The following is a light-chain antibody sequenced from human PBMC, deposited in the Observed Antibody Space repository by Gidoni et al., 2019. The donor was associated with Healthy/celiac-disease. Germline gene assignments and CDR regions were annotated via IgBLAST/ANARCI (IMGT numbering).Light chain of an antibody. CDR1: QDISSY. CDR2: AAS. V-gene: IGKV1-39*01. J-gene: IGKJ4*01. Sequence: IQMTQSPSSLSASVGDRVTITCRASQDISSYLNWYQQKPGKAPKLLIYAASSLQSGVPSRFSGSGSGTDFTLTISSLQPEDFATYYCQQSYSTLLTFXGXTKVEIK. CDR3: QQSYSTLLT.